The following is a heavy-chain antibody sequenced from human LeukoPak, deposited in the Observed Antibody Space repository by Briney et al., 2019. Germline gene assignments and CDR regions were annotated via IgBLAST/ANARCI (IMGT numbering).Heavy chain of an antibody. Sequence: GGSLRLSCAASGFTFSSYGMHWVRQAPGKGLEWVAFIRYDGSNKYYADSVKGRFTISRDNSKNTLYLQMNSLRAEDTAVYYCARLWVAAAGTPLLQGRDIDYWGQGTLVTVSS. CDR3: ARLWVAAAGTPLLQGRDIDY. CDR1: GFTFSSYG. J-gene: IGHJ4*02. CDR2: IRYDGSNK. V-gene: IGHV3-30*02. D-gene: IGHD6-13*01.